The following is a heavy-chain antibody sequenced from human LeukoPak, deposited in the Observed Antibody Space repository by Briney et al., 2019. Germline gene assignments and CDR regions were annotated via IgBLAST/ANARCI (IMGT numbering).Heavy chain of an antibody. Sequence: GGSLRLSCVASGFAFSTYWMTWVRQAPGKGLEWVANINQDGRHRYLVNSVEGRFSISRDNAKNSLYLQIDSLRADDTAVYYCARGGRGWFDPWGQGTLVTVSS. D-gene: IGHD1-26*01. CDR3: ARGGRGWFDP. CDR2: INQDGRHR. CDR1: GFAFSTYW. V-gene: IGHV3-7*01. J-gene: IGHJ5*02.